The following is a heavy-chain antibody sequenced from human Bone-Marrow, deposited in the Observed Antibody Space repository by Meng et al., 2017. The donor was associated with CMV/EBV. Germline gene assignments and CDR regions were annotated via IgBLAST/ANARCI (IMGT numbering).Heavy chain of an antibody. D-gene: IGHD2-2*02. J-gene: IGHJ6*02. CDR2: IIPILGIA. CDR1: GGTFSSYT. CDR3: ARAGYCSRTSCYRVDLYYYDMDV. V-gene: IGHV1-69*02. Sequence: SVKVSCKASGGTFSSYTISWVRQAPGQGLEWMGRIIPILGIANYAQKFQGRVTMTTDTSTSTAYMELRSLRSDDTAVYYCARAGYCSRTSCYRVDLYYYDMDVWGQGTTVTVSS.